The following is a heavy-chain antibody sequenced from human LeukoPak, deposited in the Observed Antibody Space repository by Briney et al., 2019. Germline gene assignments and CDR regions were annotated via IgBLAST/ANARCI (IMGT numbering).Heavy chain of an antibody. Sequence: GGSLRLSCAASGFTFSNYAMSWVRQAPGKGLEWVSAISGSGISTYYAESLKTRFTISRDNSKNTLYLHMNSLRAEDTALYYCANAMYYDILTGFPHEEDYWGQGTQVTVSS. CDR2: ISGSGIST. D-gene: IGHD3-9*01. J-gene: IGHJ4*02. V-gene: IGHV3-23*01. CDR1: GFTFSNYA. CDR3: ANAMYYDILTGFPHEEDY.